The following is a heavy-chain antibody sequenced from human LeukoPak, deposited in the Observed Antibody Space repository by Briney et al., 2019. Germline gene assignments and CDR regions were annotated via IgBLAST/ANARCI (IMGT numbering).Heavy chain of an antibody. CDR3: AKARRVEAPVASRHFDC. V-gene: IGHV3-23*01. D-gene: IGHD2-15*01. Sequence: GGSLRLSCAAAGCTFSTYAMTGVRQAPGKGLEWVSIISAGGDITYYADSLKRRFTIASDNSKNTWQRQRNSLRADDTALYSCAKARRVEAPVASRHFDCWGPGILVTVSS. J-gene: IGHJ4*02. CDR1: GCTFSTYA. CDR2: ISAGGDIT.